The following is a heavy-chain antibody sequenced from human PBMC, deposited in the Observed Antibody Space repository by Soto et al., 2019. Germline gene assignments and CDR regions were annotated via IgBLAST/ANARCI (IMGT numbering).Heavy chain of an antibody. CDR3: ARGKVGTNPNWLDP. Sequence: EVQLVESGGGLVQPGGSLRLSCAASGFTVSSSYLYWVRQAPGRGLEWVSSIYISGSTHYADSVQGRFTISRDNSKNTLYLQMNSLRAEDTAVYYCARGKVGTNPNWLDPWGQGTLVTVSS. D-gene: IGHD1-26*01. J-gene: IGHJ5*02. CDR2: IYISGST. CDR1: GFTVSSSY. V-gene: IGHV3-66*01.